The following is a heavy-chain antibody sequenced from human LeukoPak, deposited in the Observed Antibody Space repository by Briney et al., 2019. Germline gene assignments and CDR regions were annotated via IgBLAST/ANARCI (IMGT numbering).Heavy chain of an antibody. CDR2: IYHSGSS. J-gene: IGHJ4*02. Sequence: PGGSLRLSCAASGFTFSSYAMSWVRQAPGKGLEWIGYIYHSGSSYYSPFLKSRVTISVDTSKNQFSLKLSSMTAADTAVYYCAGGEGTTVTPRLHYWGQGTLVTVSS. CDR3: AGGEGTTVTPRLHY. CDR1: GFTFSSYA. V-gene: IGHV4-59*06. D-gene: IGHD4-17*01.